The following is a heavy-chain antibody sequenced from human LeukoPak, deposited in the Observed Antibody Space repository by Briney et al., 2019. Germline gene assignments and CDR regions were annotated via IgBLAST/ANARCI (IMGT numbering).Heavy chain of an antibody. V-gene: IGHV4-59*01. CDR3: ARGGYTYGFDAFDI. CDR2: KYYSGRT. D-gene: IGHD5-18*01. Sequence: SETLSLTCTVSGGSISSYYWSWIRQPPGKGLEWIGYKYYSGRTNYNPPLKSRVTISVDTSKNQFSLKLSSVTAADTAVYYCARGGYTYGFDAFDIWGQGTMVTVSS. J-gene: IGHJ3*02. CDR1: GGSISSYY.